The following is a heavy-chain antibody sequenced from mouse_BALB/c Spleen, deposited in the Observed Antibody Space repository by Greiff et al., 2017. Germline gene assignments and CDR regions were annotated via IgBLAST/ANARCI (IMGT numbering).Heavy chain of an antibody. D-gene: IGHD2-14*01. CDR1: GYTSTSYW. J-gene: IGHJ4*01. V-gene: IGHV1-69*02. Sequence: QVQLQQPGAELVKPGASVKLSCKASGYTSTSYWMHWVKQRPGQGLEWIGEIDPSDSYTNYNQKFKGKATLTVDKSSSTAYMQLSSLTSEDSAVYYCARGVRGYYAMDYWGQGTSVTVSS. CDR2: IDPSDSYT. CDR3: ARGVRGYYAMDY.